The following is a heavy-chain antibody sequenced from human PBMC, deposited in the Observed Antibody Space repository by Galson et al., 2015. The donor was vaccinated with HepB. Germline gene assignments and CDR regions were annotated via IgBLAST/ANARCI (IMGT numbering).Heavy chain of an antibody. Sequence: SLRLSCAASGFTFSSYSMNWVRQAPGKGLEWVSSISSSSSYIYYADSVKGRFTISRDNAKNSLYLQMNSLRAEDTAVYYCARVSGYCSSTSCYSYWGQGTLVTVSS. D-gene: IGHD2-2*01. CDR3: ARVSGYCSSTSCYSY. CDR2: ISSSSSYI. CDR1: GFTFSSYS. J-gene: IGHJ4*02. V-gene: IGHV3-21*01.